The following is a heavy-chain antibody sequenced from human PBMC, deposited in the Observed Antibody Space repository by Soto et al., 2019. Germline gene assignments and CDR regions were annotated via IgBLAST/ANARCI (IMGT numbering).Heavy chain of an antibody. V-gene: IGHV3-30-3*01. Sequence: EGSLRLSCAASGFTFSSYAMHWVRQAPGKGLEWVAVISYDGSNKYYADSVKGRFTISRDNSKNTLYLQMNSLRAEDTAVYYCARGAANYYGMDVPGPVSKGPVSS. CDR3: ARGAANYYGMDV. J-gene: IGHJ6*02. CDR1: GFTFSSYA. D-gene: IGHD6-25*01. CDR2: ISYDGSNK.